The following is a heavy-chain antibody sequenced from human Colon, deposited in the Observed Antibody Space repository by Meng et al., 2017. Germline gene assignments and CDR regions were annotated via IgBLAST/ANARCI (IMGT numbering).Heavy chain of an antibody. D-gene: IGHD6-19*01. V-gene: IGHV4-4*07. CDR2: FYTSGSI. Sequence: GSLRLSCTVSSGSISSNYWNWIRQPAGKGLEWIGRFYTSGSINYNPSLKSRVTMSLDTSKNQFSLNLTSVTAADTAVYFCARGPAGTGFDYWGQGTLVTVSS. CDR1: SGSISSNY. J-gene: IGHJ4*02. CDR3: ARGPAGTGFDY.